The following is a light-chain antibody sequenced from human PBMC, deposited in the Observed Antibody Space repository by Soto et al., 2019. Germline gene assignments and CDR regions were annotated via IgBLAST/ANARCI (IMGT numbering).Light chain of an antibody. CDR1: SSDVGGYNY. CDR3: SSYTSTSTRV. CDR2: EVS. Sequence: QSALTQPAFVSGSPGQSITISCTGTSSDVGGYNYVSWYQHPPGKAPKLMISEVSNRPSGVSNRFSGSKSGNMASLTISGLQAEDEADYYCSSYTSTSTRVFGTGTKVTVL. V-gene: IGLV2-14*01. J-gene: IGLJ1*01.